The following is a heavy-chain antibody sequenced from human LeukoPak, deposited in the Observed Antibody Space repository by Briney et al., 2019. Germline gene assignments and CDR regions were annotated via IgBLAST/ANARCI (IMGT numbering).Heavy chain of an antibody. V-gene: IGHV3-21*01. CDR3: ASPRDGYNLGHDAFDI. CDR2: ISGSGGSGGRT. Sequence: PGGSLRLSCEASGYTFKGYGLTWVRQAPGKGLEWVSGISGSGGSGGRTYYADSVKGRFTISRDNAKNSLYLQMNSLRAEDTAVYYCASPRDGYNLGHDAFDIWGQGTMVTVSS. CDR1: GYTFKGYG. D-gene: IGHD5-24*01. J-gene: IGHJ3*02.